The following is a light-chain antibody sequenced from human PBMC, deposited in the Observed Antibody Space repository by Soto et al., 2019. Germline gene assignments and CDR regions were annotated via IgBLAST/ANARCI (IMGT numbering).Light chain of an antibody. Sequence: DIQMTQSSSTLSASVGYTVTVTCLSSQSVSGWLAWYQQKPGEAPKLLIYDASALPRGVPSRFSGSGSGTKFTLTIASLQPDDFATYYCQQYETFSGTFGPGTKVDIK. CDR2: DAS. J-gene: IGKJ1*01. CDR3: QQYETFSGT. CDR1: QSVSGW. V-gene: IGKV1-5*01.